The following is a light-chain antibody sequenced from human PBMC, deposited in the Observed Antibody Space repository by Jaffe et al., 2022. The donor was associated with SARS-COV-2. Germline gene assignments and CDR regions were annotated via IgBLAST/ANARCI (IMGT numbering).Light chain of an antibody. CDR1: SSDVGGYNS. CDR3: SSFTTSATLNIL. J-gene: IGLJ2*01. V-gene: IGLV2-14*01. CDR2: EVN. Sequence: QSALTQPASVSGSPGQSITISCTGTSSDVGGYNSVSWYQQHPGKVPKLMIYEVNNRPSGVPDRFSGSKSGNTASLTISGLQTEDEADYYCSSFTTSATLNILFGGGTKLTVL.